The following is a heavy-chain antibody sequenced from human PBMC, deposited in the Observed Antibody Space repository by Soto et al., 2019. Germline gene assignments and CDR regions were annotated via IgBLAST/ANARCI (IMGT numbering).Heavy chain of an antibody. CDR3: AREHDYINYKGSATTEMDI. V-gene: IGHV1-69*13. J-gene: IGHJ6*02. D-gene: IGHD4-4*01. Sequence: GASVKVSCKASGGTFSSYAISWVRQAPGQGLEWMGGIIPIFGTANYAQKFQGRVTITADESTSTAYMELSSLRSEDTAVYYCAREHDYINYKGSATTEMDIWGQEAALTISS. CDR1: GGTFSSYA. CDR2: IIPIFGTA.